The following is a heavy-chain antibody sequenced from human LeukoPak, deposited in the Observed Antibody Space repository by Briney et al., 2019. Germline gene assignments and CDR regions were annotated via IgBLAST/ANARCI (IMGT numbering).Heavy chain of an antibody. V-gene: IGHV3-11*01. D-gene: IGHD3-10*01. J-gene: IGHJ4*02. Sequence: GGSLRLSCAASGFTFSDYYMSWIRQAPGKGLEWVSYISSSGSTIYYADSVKGRFTISRDNAKNSLYLQMNSLRAEDTAVYYCAGAEYYYGTREDYWGQGTLVTVSS. CDR1: GFTFSDYY. CDR2: ISSSGSTI. CDR3: AGAEYYYGTREDY.